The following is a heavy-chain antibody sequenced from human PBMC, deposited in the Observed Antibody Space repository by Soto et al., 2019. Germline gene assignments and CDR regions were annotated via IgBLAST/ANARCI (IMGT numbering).Heavy chain of an antibody. CDR2: IWSDGSNK. CDR1: GFSFSTYG. V-gene: IGHV3-33*01. Sequence: QVQLVESGGGVVQPGRSLRLSCAASGFSFSTYGMHWVRQAPGKGLEWVAVIWSDGSNKNYGDSEKGRFTISRDNSKNTLSLQMDSLRAEDTAVYYCARDRRLLGATEYYHYGMDVWGQGTTVTV. J-gene: IGHJ6*02. D-gene: IGHD1-26*01. CDR3: ARDRRLLGATEYYHYGMDV.